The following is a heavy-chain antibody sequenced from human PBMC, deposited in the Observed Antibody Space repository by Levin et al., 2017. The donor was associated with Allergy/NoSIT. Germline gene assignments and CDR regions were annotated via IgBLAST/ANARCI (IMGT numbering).Heavy chain of an antibody. CDR2: IRNKANRYTT. J-gene: IGHJ4*02. V-gene: IGHV3-72*01. CDR1: GFTFSDYY. CDR3: ARGNRAFDS. Sequence: GGSLRLSCAASGFTFSDYYMDWVRHAPGRGLEWIGRIRNKANRYTTEYAASVRGRFTISRDDSKSSLYLQMNSLKSEDTAVYYCARGNRAFDSWGQGTLVTVSS. D-gene: IGHD3-10*01.